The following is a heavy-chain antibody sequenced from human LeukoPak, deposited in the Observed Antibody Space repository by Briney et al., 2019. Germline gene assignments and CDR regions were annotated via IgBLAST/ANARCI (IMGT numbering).Heavy chain of an antibody. J-gene: IGHJ5*02. Sequence: GGSLRLSCAASGFTFSSYWMSWVRQAPGKGLEWVANIKQDGVEQYYVDSVEGRFTISRDNAKSSLFLQMNGLRAEGTAVYYCARISQRSFDPCGQGTLVTVSS. V-gene: IGHV3-7*05. CDR2: IKQDGVEQ. CDR3: ARISQRSFDP. CDR1: GFTFSSYW. D-gene: IGHD2-15*01.